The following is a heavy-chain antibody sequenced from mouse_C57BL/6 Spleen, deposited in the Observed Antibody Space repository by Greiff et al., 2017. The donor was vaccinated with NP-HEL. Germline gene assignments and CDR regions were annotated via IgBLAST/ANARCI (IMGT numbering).Heavy chain of an antibody. CDR3: ARDHTLFDY. V-gene: IGHV5-4*01. CDR2: ISDGGSYT. J-gene: IGHJ2*01. CDR1: GFTFSSYA. Sequence: EVQGVESGGGLVKPGGSLKLSCAASGFTFSSYAMSWVRQTPEKRLEWVATISDGGSYTYYPDNVKGRFTISRDNAKNNLYLQMSHLKSEDTAMYYCARDHTLFDYWGQGTTLTVSS.